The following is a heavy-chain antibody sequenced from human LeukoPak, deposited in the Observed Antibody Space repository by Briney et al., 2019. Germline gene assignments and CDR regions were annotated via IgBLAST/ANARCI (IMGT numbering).Heavy chain of an antibody. CDR2: ISGSGGST. CDR3: ARAESLAGWFGELSPFDY. Sequence: LTGGSLRLSCAASGFTFSSYAMSWVRQAPGKGLEWVSAISGSGGSTYYADSVKGRFTISRDNSKNTLYLQMNSLRAEDTAVYYCARAESLAGWFGELSPFDYWGQGTLVTVSS. CDR1: GFTFSSYA. D-gene: IGHD3-10*01. J-gene: IGHJ4*02. V-gene: IGHV3-23*01.